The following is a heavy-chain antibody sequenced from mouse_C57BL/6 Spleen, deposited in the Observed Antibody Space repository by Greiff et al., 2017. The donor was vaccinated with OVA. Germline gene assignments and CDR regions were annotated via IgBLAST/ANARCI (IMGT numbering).Heavy chain of an antibody. D-gene: IGHD1-1*01. Sequence: VQLQQSGAELVRPGASVKLSCTASGFNIKDDSMHWVKQRPEQGLEWIGWIDPENGDTEYASKFQGKATITADTSSNTAYLQLSSLTSEDTAVYYCSRGGYYGSYWGQGTTLTVSS. J-gene: IGHJ2*01. CDR3: SRGGYYGSY. V-gene: IGHV14-4*01. CDR2: IDPENGDT. CDR1: GFNIKDDS.